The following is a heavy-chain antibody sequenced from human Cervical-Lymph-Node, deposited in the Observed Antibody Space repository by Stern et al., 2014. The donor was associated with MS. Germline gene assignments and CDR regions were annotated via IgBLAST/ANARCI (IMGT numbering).Heavy chain of an antibody. V-gene: IGHV3-15*01. CDR3: NAWAYCGGDCPRFDY. Sequence: EVQLVESGGDLVKPGGSLRLSCAVSGFTFSDAWMTWVRQVPGKGLEWVGRVKSKTDGGTTDYAAPVKGRFNISRDDSENTVYLQMNSRKTEDTAIYYCNAWAYCGGDCPRFDYWGQGILVTVSS. J-gene: IGHJ4*02. CDR1: GFTFSDAW. CDR2: VKSKTDGGTT. D-gene: IGHD2-21*02.